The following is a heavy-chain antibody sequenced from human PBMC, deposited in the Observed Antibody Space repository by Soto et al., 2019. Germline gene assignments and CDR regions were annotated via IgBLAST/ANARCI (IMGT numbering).Heavy chain of an antibody. V-gene: IGHV1-69*13. J-gene: IGHJ6*02. CDR3: ASFVVRGVIIDHYYYGMDV. Sequence: EASVKVSCKASGGTFSSYAISWVRQAPGQGLEWMGGIIPIFGTANYAQKFQGRVTITADESTSTAYMELSSLRSEDTAVYYCASFVVRGVIIDHYYYGMDVWGQGTTVTVSS. CDR2: IIPIFGTA. CDR1: GGTFSSYA. D-gene: IGHD3-10*01.